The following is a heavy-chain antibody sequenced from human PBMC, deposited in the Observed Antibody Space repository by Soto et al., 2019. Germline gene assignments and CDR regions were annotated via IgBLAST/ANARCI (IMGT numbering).Heavy chain of an antibody. J-gene: IGHJ6*02. CDR3: SRTSAAVKYFYIMWV. CDR1: GDSVSSNSAA. Sequence: SQTLSLTCVISGDSVSSNSAAWNWIRQSPSRGLEWLGRTYYRSKWYNDYAVSVKSRITINPDTSKNQFSLQLNSMTPEDTFVYYCSRTSAAVKYFYIMWVWGPGTTFTVSS. V-gene: IGHV6-1*01. CDR2: TYYRSKWYN. D-gene: IGHD6-13*01.